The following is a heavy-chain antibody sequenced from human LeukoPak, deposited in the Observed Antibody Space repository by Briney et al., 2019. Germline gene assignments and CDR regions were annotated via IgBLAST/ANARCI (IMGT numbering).Heavy chain of an antibody. J-gene: IGHJ4*02. Sequence: GGSLRLSCAASGFTVNSNYLSWVRQAPGKGLEWVSTLYDTGNTYYANSVKGRFSISRDNSKNTLFLQMNSLRAEDTAVYYCARLTADGRLYFVDWGPGTLVTVSS. CDR2: LYDTGNT. V-gene: IGHV3-53*01. CDR3: ARLTADGRLYFVD. CDR1: GFTVNSNY. D-gene: IGHD6-13*01.